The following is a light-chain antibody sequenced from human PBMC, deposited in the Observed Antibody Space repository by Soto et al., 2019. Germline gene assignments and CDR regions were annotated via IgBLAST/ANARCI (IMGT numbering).Light chain of an antibody. Sequence: QSALIQPRSVSGSPGQSVTISCTGTSSDVGGYNYVSWYQQHPGKAPKLMIYDVSRRPSGVPDRFSGSKSGNTASLTISGLQAEDEADYYCCSYAGRYTWVFGGGTKLTVL. V-gene: IGLV2-11*01. J-gene: IGLJ3*02. CDR3: CSYAGRYTWV. CDR2: DVS. CDR1: SSDVGGYNY.